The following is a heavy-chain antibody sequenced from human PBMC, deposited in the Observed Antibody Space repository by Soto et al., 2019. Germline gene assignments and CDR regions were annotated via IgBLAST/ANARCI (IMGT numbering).Heavy chain of an antibody. D-gene: IGHD3-16*01. V-gene: IGHV4-31*03. CDR1: GGSICSGGYY. J-gene: IGHJ4*02. CDR2: IYYSGST. CDR3: ASSLGAPQQLDY. Sequence: SETLSLTCTVSGGSICSGGYYWSWIRQHPGKGLEWIGYIYYSGSTYYNPSLKSRVTISVDTSKNQFSLKLSSVTAADTAVYYCASSLGAPQQLDYWGQGTLVTISS.